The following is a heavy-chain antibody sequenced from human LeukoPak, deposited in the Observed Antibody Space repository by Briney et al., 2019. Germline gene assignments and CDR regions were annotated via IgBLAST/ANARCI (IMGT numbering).Heavy chain of an antibody. CDR3: AREVVTAVGSLDY. D-gene: IGHD2-21*02. J-gene: IGHJ4*02. V-gene: IGHV4-59*01. CDR1: SGSITNYY. Sequence: SETLSLTCTVSSGSITNYYWSWIRQPPGKGLEWIGFIYYSGNTNYNPSLKSRVTISVDTSKNQFSLKLSSVTAADTAVYYCAREVVTAVGSLDYWGQGTLVTVSS. CDR2: IYYSGNT.